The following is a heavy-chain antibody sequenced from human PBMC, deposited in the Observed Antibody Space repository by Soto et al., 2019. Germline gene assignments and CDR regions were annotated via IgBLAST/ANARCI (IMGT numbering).Heavy chain of an antibody. D-gene: IGHD1-1*01. CDR2: ISGSGGST. J-gene: IGHJ4*02. CDR3: AKAQGWNDVVPVEDYYFDY. Sequence: GGSLRLSCAASGFTFSSYAMSWVRQAPGKGLEWVSAISGSGGSTYYADSVKGRFTISRDNSKNTLYLQMNSLRAEDTAVYYCAKAQGWNDVVPVEDYYFDYWGQGTLVTVSS. CDR1: GFTFSSYA. V-gene: IGHV3-23*01.